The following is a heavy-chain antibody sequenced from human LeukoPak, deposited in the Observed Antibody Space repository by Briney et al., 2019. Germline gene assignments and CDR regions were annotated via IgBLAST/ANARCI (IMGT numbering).Heavy chain of an antibody. D-gene: IGHD3-10*01. V-gene: IGHV5-51*01. J-gene: IGHJ5*02. CDR2: IYPGDSDT. CDR1: GYSFTSYW. Sequence: GESLRISCKGSGYSFTSYWIGWVRQMPGKGLEWMGIIYPGDSDTRYSPSFQGQVTISADKSISTAYLQWSSLKASDTAMYYCARQGPRYYGPGRYTWFDPWGQGTLVTVSS. CDR3: ARQGPRYYGPGRYTWFDP.